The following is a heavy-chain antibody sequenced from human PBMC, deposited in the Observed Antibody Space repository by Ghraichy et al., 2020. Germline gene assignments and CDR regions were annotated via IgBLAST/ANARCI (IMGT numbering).Heavy chain of an antibody. J-gene: IGHJ3*02. D-gene: IGHD3-10*01. CDR2: ISSSSSYI. CDR3: ARAELYYGSVFDI. CDR1: R. V-gene: IGHV3-21*01. Sequence: RRDWVRQAAGKGREWGSSISSSSSYICYADSVKGRFTISRDNAKNSLYLQMNSLRAEDTTVYYCARAELYYGSVFDIWGQGTMVTVSS.